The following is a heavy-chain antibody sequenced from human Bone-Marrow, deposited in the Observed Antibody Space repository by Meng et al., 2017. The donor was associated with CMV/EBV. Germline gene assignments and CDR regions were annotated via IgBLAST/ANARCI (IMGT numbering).Heavy chain of an antibody. D-gene: IGHD1-1*01. CDR3: ARDLGATGSDY. V-gene: IGHV1-18*01. J-gene: IGHJ4*02. CDR2: ISASHGNT. Sequence: ASVKVSCKASGYTFTSYGISWVRQAPGQGLECMGWISASHGNTNYAQKFQGRVTMTTDTSTSTAYMELRNLRSDDTAVYYCARDLGATGSDYWGQGTLGTVSS. CDR1: GYTFTSYG.